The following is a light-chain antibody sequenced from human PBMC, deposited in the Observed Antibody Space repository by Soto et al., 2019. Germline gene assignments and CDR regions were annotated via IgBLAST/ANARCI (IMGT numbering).Light chain of an antibody. CDR2: GAS. Sequence: DIQMTQSPSTLSASVGDRVTITCRASQSISTWLAWYQQKPGKAPKFLISGASNLESGVPARFSGSGSGTEFTLTVSSLQPDDFATYYCQQYKTYPMYTFGQGTRLENK. CDR3: QQYKTYPMYT. CDR1: QSISTW. V-gene: IGKV1-5*01. J-gene: IGKJ2*01.